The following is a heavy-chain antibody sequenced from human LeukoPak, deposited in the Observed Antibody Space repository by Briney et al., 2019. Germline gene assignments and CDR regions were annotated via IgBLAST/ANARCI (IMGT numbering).Heavy chain of an antibody. CDR2: IYYSGST. CDR3: ARAVAYCSGGSCYSEAFDI. J-gene: IGHJ3*02. V-gene: IGHV4-59*01. CDR1: GGSISSYY. D-gene: IGHD2-15*01. Sequence: SETLSLTCTVSGGSISSYYWSWIRQPPGKGLEWMGYIYYSGSTNYNPSLKSRVTISVDTSKNQFSLKLSSVTAADTAVYYCARAVAYCSGGSCYSEAFDIWGQGTMVTVSS.